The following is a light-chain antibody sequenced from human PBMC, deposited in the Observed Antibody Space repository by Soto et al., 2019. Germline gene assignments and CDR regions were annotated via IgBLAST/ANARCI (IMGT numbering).Light chain of an antibody. CDR1: QSISSTY. CDR3: QQFGSSPLP. Sequence: EIVLTQSPGTLSLSPRERATLSCRASQSISSTYLAWYQQKPGQAPRLLIYDASTRATGIPDRFSGSESGTDVTLTISRLEPEDFAVYYCQQFGSSPLPFGGGTKVEIK. CDR2: DAS. J-gene: IGKJ4*01. V-gene: IGKV3-20*01.